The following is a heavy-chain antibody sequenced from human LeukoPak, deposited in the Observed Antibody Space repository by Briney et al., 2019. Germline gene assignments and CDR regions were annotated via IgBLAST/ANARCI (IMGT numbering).Heavy chain of an antibody. J-gene: IGHJ5*02. CDR3: ARVGYSSSWYRGYNWFDP. Sequence: PGGSLRLSCAASGFTFSSYWMSWVRQAPGKGLEWVANIKQDGSEKYYVDSVKGRFTISRDNAKNSLYLQMNSLRAEDTAVYYCARVGYSSSWYRGYNWFDPWGQGTLVTVSS. V-gene: IGHV3-7*01. CDR2: IKQDGSEK. CDR1: GFTFSSYW. D-gene: IGHD6-13*01.